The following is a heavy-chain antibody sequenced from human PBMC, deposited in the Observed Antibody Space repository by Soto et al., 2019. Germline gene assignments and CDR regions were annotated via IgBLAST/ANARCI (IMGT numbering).Heavy chain of an antibody. CDR1: ADSFSNYY. CDR3: VGGRGRLVGFDY. CDR2: IDHSGNT. J-gene: IGHJ4*02. D-gene: IGHD1-26*01. Sequence: QVQLQQWGAGLLKPSETLSLTCGVNADSFSNYYWFWIRQPPGKGLEWIGEIDHSGNTNYSPSLKSRVTMSVDTSKNQVSLRLTSVTAADTAVYYCVGGRGRLVGFDYWGQGTLVTVSS. V-gene: IGHV4-34*01.